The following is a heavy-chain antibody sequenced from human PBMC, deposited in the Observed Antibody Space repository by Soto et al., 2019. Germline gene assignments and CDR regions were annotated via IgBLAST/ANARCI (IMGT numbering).Heavy chain of an antibody. CDR3: ARDLILWFGDSHDY. J-gene: IGHJ4*02. D-gene: IGHD3-10*01. Sequence: GGSLRLSCAASGFTFSSYSMNWVRQAPGKGLEWVSYISGSSSTIYYADSVKGRFTISRDNAKNSLYLQMNSLRDEDTAVYYCARDLILWFGDSHDYWGQGTLVTVSS. V-gene: IGHV3-48*02. CDR1: GFTFSSYS. CDR2: ISGSSSTI.